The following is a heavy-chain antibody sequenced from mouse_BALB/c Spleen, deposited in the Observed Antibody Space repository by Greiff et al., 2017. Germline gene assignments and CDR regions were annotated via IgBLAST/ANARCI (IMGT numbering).Heavy chain of an antibody. CDR2: INPSNGRT. J-gene: IGHJ1*01. D-gene: IGHD1-1*01. CDR1: GYTFTSYW. Sequence: VQLQQPGAELVKPGASVKLSCKASGYTFTSYWMHWVKQRPGQGLEWIGEINPSNGRTNYNEKFKSKATLTVDKSSSTAYMQLSSLTSEDSAVYYCARGYYGSSYEYFDVWGAGTTVTVSS. V-gene: IGHV1S81*02. CDR3: ARGYYGSSYEYFDV.